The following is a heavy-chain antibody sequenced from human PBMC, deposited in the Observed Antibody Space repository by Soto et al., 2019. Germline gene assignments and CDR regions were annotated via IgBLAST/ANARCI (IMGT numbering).Heavy chain of an antibody. CDR2: IHYSGKT. V-gene: IGHV4-39*01. Sequence: QLQLQESGPGLVKPSETLSLTCTVSSGPFSSGNYYWGWVRQPPGKGLEWIAAIHYSGKTPYNSSPKGSVTLSLEPSKPPFSPKVEFVTAAYPAVYYCAKIPNPIFGDDSFDSWGQGTMVTVSS. CDR3: AKIPNPIFGDDSFDS. D-gene: IGHD3-10*01. CDR1: SGPFSSGNYY. J-gene: IGHJ3*01.